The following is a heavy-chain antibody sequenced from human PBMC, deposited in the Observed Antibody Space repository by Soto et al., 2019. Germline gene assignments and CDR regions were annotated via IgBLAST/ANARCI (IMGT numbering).Heavy chain of an antibody. Sequence: SETLSLTCAVYGGSFSGYYWSWIRQPPGKGLEWIGYIYYSGSTNYNPSLKSRVTISVDTSKNQFSLKLSSVTAADTAVYYCARDGRYYDILTGYERSWFDPWGQGTLVTVSS. CDR1: GGSFSGYY. CDR3: ARDGRYYDILTGYERSWFDP. CDR2: IYYSGST. D-gene: IGHD3-9*01. J-gene: IGHJ5*02. V-gene: IGHV4-59*01.